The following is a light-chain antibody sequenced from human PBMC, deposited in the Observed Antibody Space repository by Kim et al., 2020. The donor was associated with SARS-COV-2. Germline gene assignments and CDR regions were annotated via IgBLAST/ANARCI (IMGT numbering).Light chain of an antibody. V-gene: IGLV3-19*01. CDR2: GRD. CDR1: RIGTYY. J-gene: IGLJ1*01. CDR3: SSRDTTDGLFG. Sequence: AVGKTVKITCKADRIGTYYVNWYQQKPGQAPVFVIDGRDNRPSGIPDRFSVSRSRNTASLTIAEAQAEDEAVYYCSSRDTTDGLFGFGSGTKVTVL.